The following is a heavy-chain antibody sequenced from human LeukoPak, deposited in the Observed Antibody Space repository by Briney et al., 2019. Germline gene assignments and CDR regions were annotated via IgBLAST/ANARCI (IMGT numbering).Heavy chain of an antibody. Sequence: SVKVSCKASGGTFSSYVVSWVRQAPGQGLEWMGGIIPIFGTTNYAQKFQGRVTITTDESTSTAYMELSSLRSEDTAVYYCARNYGSGSYYNVGWGQGTLVTVSS. CDR1: GGTFSSYV. J-gene: IGHJ4*02. V-gene: IGHV1-69*05. CDR2: IIPIFGTT. CDR3: ARNYGSGSYYNVG. D-gene: IGHD3-10*01.